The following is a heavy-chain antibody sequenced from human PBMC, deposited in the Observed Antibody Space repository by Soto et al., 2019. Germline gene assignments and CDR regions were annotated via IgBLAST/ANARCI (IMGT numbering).Heavy chain of an antibody. D-gene: IGHD6-6*01. CDR3: ARXXXXYIAAPGPSAFDI. J-gene: IGHJ3*02. Sequence: VKVSCKASGYTFTGYYMHWVRQAPGQGLEWMGWINPNSGGTNYAQKFQGWVTMTRDTSISTAYMELSRLRTDDTAVYYCARXXXXYIAAPGPSAFDIWGQGTMVTVSS. V-gene: IGHV1-2*04. CDR2: INPNSGGT. CDR1: GYTFTGYY.